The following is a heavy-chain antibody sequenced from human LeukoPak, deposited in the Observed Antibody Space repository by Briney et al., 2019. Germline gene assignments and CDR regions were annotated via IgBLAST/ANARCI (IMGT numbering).Heavy chain of an antibody. Sequence: GASVKVSCKASGYTFTSYGISWVRQAPGQGLEWMGWISAYNGNTNYGQKVQGRATMTTDTSTSTAYMELRSLRSDDTAVYYCARGGYYYDSSGSPFDYWGQGTLVTVSS. D-gene: IGHD3-22*01. CDR3: ARGGYYYDSSGSPFDY. CDR2: ISAYNGNT. J-gene: IGHJ4*02. V-gene: IGHV1-18*01. CDR1: GYTFTSYG.